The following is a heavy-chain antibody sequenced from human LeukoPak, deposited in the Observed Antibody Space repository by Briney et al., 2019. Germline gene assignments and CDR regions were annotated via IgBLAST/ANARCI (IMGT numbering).Heavy chain of an antibody. V-gene: IGHV3-21*01. Sequence: GGSLRLSCAASGFTFSSYSMNWVRQAPGKGLEWVSSISSSSSYIYYADSVKGRFTISRDNAKNSLYLQMNSLRAEDTAVYYCARVDGYNYGQPFDFWGQGTLVTVSS. CDR2: ISSSSSYI. J-gene: IGHJ4*02. CDR1: GFTFSSYS. CDR3: ARVDGYNYGQPFDF. D-gene: IGHD5-18*01.